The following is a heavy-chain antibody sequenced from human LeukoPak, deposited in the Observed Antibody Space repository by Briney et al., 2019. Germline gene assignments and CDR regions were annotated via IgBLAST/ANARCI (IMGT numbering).Heavy chain of an antibody. V-gene: IGHV3-21*01. CDR3: ARGTAAAKIDY. CDR2: ISSSGSSI. D-gene: IGHD6-13*01. Sequence: PGGSLRLSCAASGFTFSSNGMSWVRQAPGKGLEWVSSISSSGSSIYYADSVKGRFTISRDNAKNSLYLQMNSLRAEDTAVYYCARGTAAAKIDYWGQGTLVTVSS. CDR1: GFTFSSNG. J-gene: IGHJ4*02.